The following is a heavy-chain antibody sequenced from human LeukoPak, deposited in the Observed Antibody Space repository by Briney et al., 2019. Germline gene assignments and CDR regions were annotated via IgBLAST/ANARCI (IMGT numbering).Heavy chain of an antibody. CDR3: ASNWNYEEGFDY. CDR1: GGSISSSSYY. J-gene: IGHJ4*02. Sequence: SETLSLTCTVSGGSISSSSYYWGWIRQPPGKGLEWIGSIYYSGSTYYNPSLKSRVTISVDTSKNQFSRKLSSVTAADTAVYYCASNWNYEEGFDYWGQGTLVTVSS. V-gene: IGHV4-39*07. D-gene: IGHD1-7*01. CDR2: IYYSGST.